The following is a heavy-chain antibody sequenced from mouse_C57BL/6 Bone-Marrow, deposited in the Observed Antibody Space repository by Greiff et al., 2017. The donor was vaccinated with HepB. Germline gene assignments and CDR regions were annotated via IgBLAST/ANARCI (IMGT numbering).Heavy chain of an antibody. V-gene: IGHV1-64*01. CDR2: IHPNSGST. CDR1: GYTFTSYW. CDR3: ARAVTGYYFDY. D-gene: IGHD4-1*01. Sequence: VQLQQPGAELVKPGASVKLSCKASGYTFTSYWMHWVKQRPGQGLEWIGMIHPNSGSTNYNEKFKSKATLTVDESSSTAYMQLSSLTSEDSAVYYCARAVTGYYFDYWGQGTTLTVSS. J-gene: IGHJ2*01.